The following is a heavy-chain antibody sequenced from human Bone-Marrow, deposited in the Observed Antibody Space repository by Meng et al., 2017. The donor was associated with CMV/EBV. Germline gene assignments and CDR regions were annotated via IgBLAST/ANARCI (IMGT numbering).Heavy chain of an antibody. CDR3: ARGEWLWNAFDI. V-gene: IGHV4-39*07. Sequence: SETLSLTCTVSGGSISSSSYYWGWIRQPPGKGLEWIGSIYYSGSTYYNPSLKSRVTISVDTSKNQFSLKLSSVTAADTAVYYCARGEWLWNAFDIWGQGTMVTVSS. CDR1: GGSISSSSYY. CDR2: IYYSGST. D-gene: IGHD3-3*01. J-gene: IGHJ3*02.